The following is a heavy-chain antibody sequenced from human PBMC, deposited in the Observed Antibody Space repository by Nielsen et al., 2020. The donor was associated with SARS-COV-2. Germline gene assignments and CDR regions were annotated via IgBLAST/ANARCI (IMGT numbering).Heavy chain of an antibody. V-gene: IGHV3-7*03. CDR1: GFTFSSYW. J-gene: IGHJ5*02. CDR2: IKQDGSEK. CDR3: ARRVQPNYYGSGSYHWFDP. Sequence: GESLKISCAASGFTFSSYWMSWVRQAPGKGLEWVANIKQDGSEKYYVDSVKGRFTISRDNAKNSLYLQMNSLRAEDTAVYYCARRVQPNYYGSGSYHWFDPWGQGTLVTVSS. D-gene: IGHD3-10*01.